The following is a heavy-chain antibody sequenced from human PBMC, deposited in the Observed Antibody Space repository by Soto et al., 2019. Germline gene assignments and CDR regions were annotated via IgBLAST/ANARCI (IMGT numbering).Heavy chain of an antibody. Sequence: ESVGGVVQPGRSLRLSCVASGFDFKTYGMHWVRQAPGKGLAWVAVIGFDGTNIHYSDSVRGRFSISRDNSENTVSLQMNSLRVEDTALYYCVRTACVINNCSYRGVRWGQGTLVTV. J-gene: IGHJ4*02. D-gene: IGHD1-20*01. CDR1: GFDFKTYG. V-gene: IGHV3-33*01. CDR2: IGFDGTNI. CDR3: VRTACVINNCSYRGVR.